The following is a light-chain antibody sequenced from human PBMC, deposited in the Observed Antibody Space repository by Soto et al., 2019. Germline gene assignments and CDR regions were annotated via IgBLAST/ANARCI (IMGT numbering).Light chain of an antibody. CDR3: QQTYITPLT. CDR2: AAS. V-gene: IGKV1-39*01. CDR1: QSIASY. J-gene: IGKJ1*01. Sequence: DIQMTQSPSSLSASVQNRVIITCRTSQSIASYLNWYQQKPGKAPRLLIYAASSLQSGVPSRFRGSGSGTDFTLTISSLQLEDFATYYCQQTYITPLTFGQGTKVEIE.